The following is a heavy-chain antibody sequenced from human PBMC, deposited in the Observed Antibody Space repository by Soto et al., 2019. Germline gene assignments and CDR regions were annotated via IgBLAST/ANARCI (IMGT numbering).Heavy chain of an antibody. V-gene: IGHV3-23*01. CDR3: AKDGGRYCRGGSCSSP. CDR2: ISGSGGST. D-gene: IGHD2-15*01. CDR1: GFTFSSYA. J-gene: IGHJ5*02. Sequence: EVQLLESGGGLVQPGGSLRLSCAASGFTFSSYAMSWFRQAPGKGLEWVSAISGSGGSTYYADYVKRRFTISRDNAKNTLNLQMNSLRAEDTAVYYCAKDGGRYCRGGSCSSPWGQGTLVTVSS.